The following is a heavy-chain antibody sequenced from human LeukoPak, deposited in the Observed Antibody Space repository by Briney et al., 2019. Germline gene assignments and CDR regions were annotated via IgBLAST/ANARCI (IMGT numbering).Heavy chain of an antibody. D-gene: IGHD3-22*01. CDR1: GGSISSYY. Sequence: PSETLSLTCTVSGGSISSYYWSWIRQPPGKGLEWIGYIYYSGSTNYNPSLKSRVTISVDTSKNQFSLKLSSVTAADTAVYYCARGDTSGSNWLDPWGQGTLVTVSS. CDR3: ARGDTSGSNWLDP. J-gene: IGHJ5*02. V-gene: IGHV4-59*01. CDR2: IYYSGST.